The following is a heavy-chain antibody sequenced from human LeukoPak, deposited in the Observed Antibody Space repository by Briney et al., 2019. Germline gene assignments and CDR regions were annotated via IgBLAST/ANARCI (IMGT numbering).Heavy chain of an antibody. CDR2: IYSGGST. J-gene: IGHJ6*02. Sequence: GGSLRLSCAASGFTVSSNYMSWVRQAPGKGLEWVSVIYSGGSTYYADSVKGRFTISRDNSKNTLYLQMNSLRAEDTALYYCAKDRGGTVTYGMDVWGQGTTVTVSS. V-gene: IGHV3-53*05. CDR3: AKDRGGTVTYGMDV. CDR1: GFTVSSNY. D-gene: IGHD4-17*01.